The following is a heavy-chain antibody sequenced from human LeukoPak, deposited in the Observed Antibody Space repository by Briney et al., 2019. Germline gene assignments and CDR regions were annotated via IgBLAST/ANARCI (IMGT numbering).Heavy chain of an antibody. CDR2: ISYDGSSK. CDR1: GFTFSSFG. Sequence: GGALRLSCAASGFTFSSFGMHWVRQAPGKGLEWVAVISYDGSSKYYAASVKGRFTISRDNSKNTLYLQMNSLRAEDTAVYYCASPAVYSSSWYYFDYWGQGTLVTVSS. V-gene: IGHV3-30*03. CDR3: ASPAVYSSSWYYFDY. D-gene: IGHD6-13*01. J-gene: IGHJ4*02.